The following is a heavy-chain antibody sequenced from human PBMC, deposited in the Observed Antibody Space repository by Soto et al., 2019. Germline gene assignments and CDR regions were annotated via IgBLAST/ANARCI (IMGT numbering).Heavy chain of an antibody. V-gene: IGHV4-30-4*01. D-gene: IGHD2-21*02. CDR3: ARRMLTAKCGMDV. CDR2: IYYSGST. Sequence: QVQLQESGPGLVKPSQTLSLTCTVSGGSISSGDYYWSWIRQPPGKGLEWIGYIYYSGSTYYNPSLESRFTISLDTANYQFSPKLGSVTAADTAVYYCARRMLTAKCGMDVWGQGTTVTVSS. CDR1: GGSISSGDYY. J-gene: IGHJ6*02.